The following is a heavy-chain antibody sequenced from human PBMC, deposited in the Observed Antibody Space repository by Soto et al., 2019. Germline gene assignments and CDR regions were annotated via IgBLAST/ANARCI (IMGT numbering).Heavy chain of an antibody. CDR1: GFTFSSYA. V-gene: IGHV3-23*01. CDR3: AEENYGDYAVYYFDY. CDR2: ISGSGGST. Sequence: GGSLRLSCAASGFTFSSYAMSWVRQAPGKGLEWVSAISGSGGSTYYADSVKGRFTISRDNSKNTLYLQMNSLRAEDTAVYYCAEENYGDYAVYYFDYWGQGTLVTVSS. D-gene: IGHD4-17*01. J-gene: IGHJ4*02.